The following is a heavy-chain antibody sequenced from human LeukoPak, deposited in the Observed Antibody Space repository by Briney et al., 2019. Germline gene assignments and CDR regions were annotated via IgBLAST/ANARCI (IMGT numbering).Heavy chain of an antibody. CDR1: GFTFSSYW. Sequence: PGGSLRLSCVASGFTFSSYWMSWVRQAPGKGLEWVANIKQHGSEKYYMDSVKGRFTIFRDDAKNSLYLQMNSLRAEDTAVYYCARDRSPGNFDYWGQGTLVTVSS. CDR2: IKQHGSEK. D-gene: IGHD3-10*01. CDR3: ARDRSPGNFDY. V-gene: IGHV3-7*01. J-gene: IGHJ4*02.